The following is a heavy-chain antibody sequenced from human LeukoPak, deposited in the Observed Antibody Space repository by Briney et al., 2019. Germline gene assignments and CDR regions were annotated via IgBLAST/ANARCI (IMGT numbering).Heavy chain of an antibody. CDR2: ISAYNGNT. CDR1: GYTFTSYY. V-gene: IGHV1-18*04. Sequence: ASVKVSCKASGYTFTSYYMHWVRQAPGQGLEWMGWISAYNGNTNYAQKLQGRVTMTTDTSTSTAYMELRSLRSDDTAVYYCARDQLLWFGELLPIDYYYYYYMDVWGKGTTVTVSS. J-gene: IGHJ6*03. D-gene: IGHD3-10*01. CDR3: ARDQLLWFGELLPIDYYYYYYMDV.